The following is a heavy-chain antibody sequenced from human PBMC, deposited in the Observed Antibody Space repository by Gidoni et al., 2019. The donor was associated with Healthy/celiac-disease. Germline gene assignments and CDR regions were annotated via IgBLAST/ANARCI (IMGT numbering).Heavy chain of an antibody. CDR1: GFTFSSYA. CDR2: ISGSGGST. Sequence: EVQLLESGGGLVQPGGSLRLSCAASGFTFSSYAMSWVRQAPGKGLEWVSAISGSGGSTYYADSVKGRFTISRDNSKNTLYLQMNSLRAEDTAVYYCAKPTLKLELRGGYFDYWGQGTLVTVSS. V-gene: IGHV3-23*01. J-gene: IGHJ4*02. CDR3: AKPTLKLELRGGYFDY. D-gene: IGHD1-7*01.